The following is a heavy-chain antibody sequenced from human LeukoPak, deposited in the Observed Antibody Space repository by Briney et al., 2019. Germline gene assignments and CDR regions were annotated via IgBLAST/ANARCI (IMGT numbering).Heavy chain of an antibody. J-gene: IGHJ4*02. D-gene: IGHD3-3*01. CDR1: GYSFTSYW. Sequence: GGSRKISCKGSGYSFTSYWIGWVRQMPGKGLEWMGIIYPGDSDTRYSPSFQGQVTISAAKSISTAYLQWSSLKASDTAMYYCARPVTTITIFGVVTEYFDYWGQGTLVTVSS. V-gene: IGHV5-51*01. CDR3: ARPVTTITIFGVVTEYFDY. CDR2: IYPGDSDT.